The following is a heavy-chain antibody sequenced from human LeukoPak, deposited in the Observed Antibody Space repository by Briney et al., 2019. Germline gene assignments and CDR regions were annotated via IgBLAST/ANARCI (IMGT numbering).Heavy chain of an antibody. Sequence: ASVKVSCKASGYTFTSYGISWVRQAPGQGLEWMGWISAYNGKTNYAQKLQGRVTMTTDTSTSTAYMELRSLRSDDTAVYYCARGPRITMIVVVISSDYYYGMDVWGQGALVTVSS. J-gene: IGHJ6*02. CDR1: GYTFTSYG. CDR3: ARGPRITMIVVVISSDYYYGMDV. CDR2: ISAYNGKT. V-gene: IGHV1-18*01. D-gene: IGHD3-22*01.